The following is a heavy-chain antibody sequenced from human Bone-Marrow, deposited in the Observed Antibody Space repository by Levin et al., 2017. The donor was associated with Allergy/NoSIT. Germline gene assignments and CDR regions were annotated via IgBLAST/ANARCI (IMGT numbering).Heavy chain of an antibody. D-gene: IGHD3-3*01. Sequence: PGGSLRLSCAGSGFTSSSFALSWVRQAPGQGLEWVSAISGSGSTTYYADSVKGRFTISRDNSKNTLYLQMNSLRAEDTAVYYCAKSWGTFWSGYYLAFWGQGTLVTVSS. CDR2: ISGSGSTT. CDR1: GFTSSSFA. CDR3: AKSWGTFWSGYYLAF. V-gene: IGHV3-23*01. J-gene: IGHJ4*02.